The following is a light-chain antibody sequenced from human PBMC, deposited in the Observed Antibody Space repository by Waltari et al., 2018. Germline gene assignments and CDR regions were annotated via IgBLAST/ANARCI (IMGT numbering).Light chain of an antibody. J-gene: IGKJ2*03. CDR2: YAS. CDR1: QGINNY. V-gene: IGKV1-33*01. Sequence: DIQMTQSPSSLSASVVDRVTITCRASQGINNYLSWYQQKPGKAPKRLIYYASSLESGVPSRVSGSGSGTDYTLTISSLQPEDVATYACQQYDNVPYRVGQGTKVEIK. CDR3: QQYDNVPYR.